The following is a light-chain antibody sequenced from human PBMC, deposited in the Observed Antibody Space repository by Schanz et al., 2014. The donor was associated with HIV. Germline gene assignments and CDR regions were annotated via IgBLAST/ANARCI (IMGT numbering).Light chain of an antibody. CDR2: GAS. J-gene: IGKJ1*01. V-gene: IGKV3D-20*02. CDR1: QSVSSSY. Sequence: EIVLTQSPGTLSLSPGERATLSCRASQSVSSSYLAWYQQKPGQAPRLLIYGASSRATGIPDRFSGSGSGTDFTLTISRLEPEDFAVYYCQQRSNPWTFGQGTKVEIK. CDR3: QQRSNPWT.